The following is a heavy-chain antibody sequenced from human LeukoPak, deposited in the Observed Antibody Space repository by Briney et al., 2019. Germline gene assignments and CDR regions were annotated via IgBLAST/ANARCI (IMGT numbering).Heavy chain of an antibody. J-gene: IGHJ5*02. CDR2: IYYSGST. V-gene: IGHV4-31*03. CDR3: ARGRSGYSSGWYGNWFDP. Sequence: PSETLSLTCSVSGGSISSGDYYWTWIRQHPGEGLEWIGYIYYSGSTYYNPSLKSRITISVDTSKNQFSLKLSSVTAADTAVYYCARGRSGYSSGWYGNWFDPWGQGTLVTVSS. CDR1: GGSISSGDYY. D-gene: IGHD6-19*01.